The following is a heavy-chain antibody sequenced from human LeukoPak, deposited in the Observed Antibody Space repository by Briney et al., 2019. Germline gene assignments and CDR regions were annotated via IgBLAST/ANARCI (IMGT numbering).Heavy chain of an antibody. Sequence: GGSLRLSCAASGFTFSNYWMSWVRQAPGKGLEWVANIKQDGSEKYYVDSVKGRFTIFRDNAKNLLYLQMNSLRAEDTAVYYCARFGDFWSGYYGDYWGQGTLVTVSS. D-gene: IGHD3-3*01. CDR3: ARFGDFWSGYYGDY. CDR2: IKQDGSEK. CDR1: GFTFSNYW. J-gene: IGHJ4*02. V-gene: IGHV3-7*01.